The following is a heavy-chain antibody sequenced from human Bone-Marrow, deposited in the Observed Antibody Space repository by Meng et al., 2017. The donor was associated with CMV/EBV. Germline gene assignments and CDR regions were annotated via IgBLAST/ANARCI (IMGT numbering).Heavy chain of an antibody. V-gene: IGHV3-33*06. Sequence: GESLKISCAASGFTFSSYAMHWVRQAPGKGLEWVAVIWYDGSNKYYADSVKGRFTISRDNSKNTLYLQMNSLRPEDTAVYYCAKASWSTYEGYYFDYWGQGTLVTVSS. J-gene: IGHJ4*01. D-gene: IGHD3-22*01. CDR3: AKASWSTYEGYYFDY. CDR2: IWYDGSNK. CDR1: GFTFSSYA.